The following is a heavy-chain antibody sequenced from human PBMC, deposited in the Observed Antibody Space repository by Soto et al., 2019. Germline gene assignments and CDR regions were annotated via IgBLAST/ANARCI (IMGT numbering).Heavy chain of an antibody. D-gene: IGHD3-22*01. V-gene: IGHV4-61*01. J-gene: IGHJ5*01. CDR2: IYYSGST. CDR1: GGSVSSGSYY. Sequence: SETLSLTCTVSGGSVSSGSYYWSWIRQPPGKGLEWIGYIYYSGSTNYNPSLKSRVTMSVDRSINQFSLKLSSVTAADTAVYYCARDGFNYYDSSGYYRLFDSWGQGTLVTVSS. CDR3: ARDGFNYYDSSGYYRLFDS.